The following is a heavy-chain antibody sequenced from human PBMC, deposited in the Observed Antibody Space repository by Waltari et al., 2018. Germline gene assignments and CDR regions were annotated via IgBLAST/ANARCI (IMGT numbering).Heavy chain of an antibody. CDR2: INPNSGGT. CDR1: GYTFTGYY. CDR3: ARDQYSSSAGGFDY. Sequence: QVQLVQSGAEVKKPGASVKVSCKASGYTFTGYYMHWVRQAPGQGLEWMGWINPNSGGTNYAQKLQGRVTMTRDTSISTAYMELSRLRSDDTAVYYCARDQYSSSAGGFDYWGQGTLVTVSS. D-gene: IGHD6-6*01. J-gene: IGHJ4*02. V-gene: IGHV1-2*02.